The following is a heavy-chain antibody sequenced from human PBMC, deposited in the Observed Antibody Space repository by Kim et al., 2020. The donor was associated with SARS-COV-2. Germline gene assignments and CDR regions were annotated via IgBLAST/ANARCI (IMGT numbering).Heavy chain of an antibody. CDR3: AREADLSGSFDALDI. CDR1: GGSMSTYY. J-gene: IGHJ3*02. Sequence: SETLSLTCTVSGGSMSTYYWSWIRQPPGKGLEWIGYIYNSGSTNYNPSLKSRVTISADTSKNQFSLKLRAVTAADTAVYYCAREADLSGSFDALDIWGQGTMVAVSS. D-gene: IGHD1-26*01. CDR2: IYNSGST. V-gene: IGHV4-59*13.